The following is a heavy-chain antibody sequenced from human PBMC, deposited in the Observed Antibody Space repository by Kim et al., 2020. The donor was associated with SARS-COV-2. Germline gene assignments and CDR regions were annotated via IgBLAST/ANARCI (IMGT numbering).Heavy chain of an antibody. D-gene: IGHD6-13*01. V-gene: IGHV4-59*01. CDR1: GGSISSYY. CDR3: AREGNSSSRSDFQH. Sequence: SKTLSLTCTVSGGSISSYYWSWIRQPPGKGLEWIGYIYYSGSTNYNPSLKSRVTISVDTSKNQFSLKLSSVTAADTAVYYCAREGNSSSRSDFQHWGQGTLVTVSS. CDR2: IYYSGST. J-gene: IGHJ1*01.